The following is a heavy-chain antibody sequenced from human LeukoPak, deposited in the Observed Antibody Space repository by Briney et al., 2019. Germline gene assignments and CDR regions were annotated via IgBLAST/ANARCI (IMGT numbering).Heavy chain of an antibody. CDR2: IIPLFNTP. CDR3: ARVDRYYFYMDV. Sequence: EASVKVSCKASGGTFSSYIITWVRQAPGQGLEWMGGIIPLFNTPNYAQKFQGRVTITTDDSTHTSYVELRSLRSEDTAVYYCARVDRYYFYMDVWGKGTTVTVSS. J-gene: IGHJ6*03. CDR1: GGTFSSYI. V-gene: IGHV1-69*05.